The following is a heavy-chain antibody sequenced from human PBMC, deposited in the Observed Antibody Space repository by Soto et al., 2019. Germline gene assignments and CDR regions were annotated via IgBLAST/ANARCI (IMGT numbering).Heavy chain of an antibody. CDR3: AHPEVATAHYYYYYYGMDV. D-gene: IGHD5-12*01. CDR2: IIPIFGTA. J-gene: IGHJ6*02. V-gene: IGHV1-69*01. CDR1: GGTFSSYA. Sequence: QVQLVQSGAEVKKPGSSVKVSCKASGGTFSSYAISWVRQVSGQGLEWMGGIIPIFGTANYAQKVQGRVTITADESTNTAYMEQSSMGSEDTAVYYCAHPEVATAHYYYYYYGMDVWGQGTTVTDSS.